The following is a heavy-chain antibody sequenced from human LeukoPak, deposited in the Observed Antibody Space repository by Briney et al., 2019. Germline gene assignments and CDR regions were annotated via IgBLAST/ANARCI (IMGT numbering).Heavy chain of an antibody. CDR2: TDYTGNT. J-gene: IGHJ5*02. D-gene: IGHD6-19*01. CDR3: ARPQWLNTMGPRFDT. V-gene: IGHV4-59*13. CDR1: GDSINSYY. Sequence: TSETLFLTCTVIGDSINSYYWSRIRQPPGKGLEWIAYTDYTGNTNYNSSLKSRVTLSADTSRNQFSLKMTSVTAADTAVYYCARPQWLNTMGPRFDTWGQGTLVTVYS.